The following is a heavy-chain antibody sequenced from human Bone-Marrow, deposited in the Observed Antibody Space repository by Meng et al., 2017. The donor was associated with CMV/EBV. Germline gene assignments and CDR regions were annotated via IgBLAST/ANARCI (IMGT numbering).Heavy chain of an antibody. CDR3: AAQKIYCDLCTF. CDR2: INTGGEKR. CDR1: KSTLGGYA. J-gene: IGHJ4*01. Sequence: GESLKISCAASKSTLGGYALSWVRQVPGKGLEWLSSINTGGEKRYYADSVKGRFTISRDHSKSTLYLQINSLKAGDTAIYYCAAQKIYCDLCTFWGHGTLVTVSS. V-gene: IGHV3-23*01. D-gene: IGHD2-8*01.